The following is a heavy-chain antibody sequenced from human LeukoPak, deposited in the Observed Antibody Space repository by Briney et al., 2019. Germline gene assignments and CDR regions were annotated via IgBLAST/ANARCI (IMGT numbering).Heavy chain of an antibody. CDR3: ARDLYGVSHDY. Sequence: GGSLRLSCAASGFTVSSNYMSWVRQAPGKGLEWVSVIYSSGMTYYADSVKGRFTISRDNSKNTLYLHMNSLRAEDTAVYYCARDLYGVSHDYWGQGTLVTVAS. V-gene: IGHV3-53*01. CDR2: IYSSGMT. CDR1: GFTVSSNY. D-gene: IGHD4-17*01. J-gene: IGHJ4*02.